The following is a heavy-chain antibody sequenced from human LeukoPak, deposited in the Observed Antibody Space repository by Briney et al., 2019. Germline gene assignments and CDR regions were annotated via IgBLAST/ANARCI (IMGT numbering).Heavy chain of an antibody. CDR3: ARDRSISSGWYADFDY. V-gene: IGHV1-2*02. J-gene: IGHJ4*02. Sequence: ASVKVPCKASGYTFTGYYMHWVRQAPGQGLEWMGWINPNSGGTNYAQKFQGRVTMTRDTSISIAYMELSRLRSDDTAVYYCARDRSISSGWYADFDYWGQGTLVTVSS. CDR1: GYTFTGYY. D-gene: IGHD6-19*01. CDR2: INPNSGGT.